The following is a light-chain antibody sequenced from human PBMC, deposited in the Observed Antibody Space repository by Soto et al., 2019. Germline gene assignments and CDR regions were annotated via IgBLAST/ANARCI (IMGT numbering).Light chain of an antibody. Sequence: EIVLTQSPVTLSLSPGERATLSCRASQSVRTYLAWYQVKPGQDPRLLIYDASSRASGVPARFSGSGSGTDFTLTISSLEPEDFALYYCQQRNSWPPITFGQGTRLEI. CDR2: DAS. J-gene: IGKJ5*01. CDR1: QSVRTY. CDR3: QQRNSWPPIT. V-gene: IGKV3-11*01.